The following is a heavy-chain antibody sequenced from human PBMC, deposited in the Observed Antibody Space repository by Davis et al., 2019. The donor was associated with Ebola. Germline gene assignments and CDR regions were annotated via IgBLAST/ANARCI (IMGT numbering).Heavy chain of an antibody. V-gene: IGHV1-69*13. D-gene: IGHD2-8*01. Sequence: AASVKVSRKASGGTFSSYAISWVRQAPGQGLEWMGGIIPIFGTANYAQKFQGRVTITADESTSTAYMELSSLRSEDTAVYYCARGTLGYCTDGVCPGDYWGQGTLVTVSS. CDR2: IIPIFGTA. CDR3: ARGTLGYCTDGVCPGDY. CDR1: GGTFSSYA. J-gene: IGHJ4*02.